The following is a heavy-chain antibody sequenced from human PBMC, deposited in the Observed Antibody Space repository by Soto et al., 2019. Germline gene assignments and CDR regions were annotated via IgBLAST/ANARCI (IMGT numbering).Heavy chain of an antibody. D-gene: IGHD3-16*02. Sequence: EVRLVESGGGLVQPGGSRRLSGAASGFSLRDYEWHWVRQVPGKGLEWVSYISSSGSTIYYADSVKGRFTISRDNSKNLLYLRMNSLRAEDTAVYYCARSRIGYWGQGTLVTVSS. CDR3: ARSRIGY. J-gene: IGHJ4*02. CDR1: GFSLRDYE. CDR2: ISSSGSTI. V-gene: IGHV3-48*03.